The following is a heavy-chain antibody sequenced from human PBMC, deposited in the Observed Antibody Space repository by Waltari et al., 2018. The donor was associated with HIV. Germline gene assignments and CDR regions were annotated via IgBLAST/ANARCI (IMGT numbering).Heavy chain of an antibody. CDR1: GFSFGSHS. J-gene: IGHJ4*02. D-gene: IGHD5-18*01. V-gene: IGHV3-48*04. CDR3: ARARGYSYGYEDY. CDR2: ISNSGNTI. Sequence: EVQLVESGGDLVQYGGSLRLSCAASGFSFGSHSMNWVRQATGKGLEWISYISNSGNTIDYADSVKGRFTISRDNAKNSLSLQMHSLRAEDTAVYYCARARGYSYGYEDYWGQGALVTVSS.